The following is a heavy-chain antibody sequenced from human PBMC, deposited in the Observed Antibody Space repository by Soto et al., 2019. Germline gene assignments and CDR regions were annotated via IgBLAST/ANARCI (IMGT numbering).Heavy chain of an antibody. CDR2: IWYDGSNK. CDR3: AREVDTATSSPYYFDY. J-gene: IGHJ4*02. V-gene: IGHV3-33*01. Sequence: GGSLRLSCAASGFTFSSYGMHWVRQAPGKGLEWVAVIWYDGSNKYYADSVKGRFTISRDNSKNTLYLQMNSLRAEDTAVYYCAREVDTATSSPYYFDYWGQGTLVTVSS. CDR1: GFTFSSYG. D-gene: IGHD5-18*01.